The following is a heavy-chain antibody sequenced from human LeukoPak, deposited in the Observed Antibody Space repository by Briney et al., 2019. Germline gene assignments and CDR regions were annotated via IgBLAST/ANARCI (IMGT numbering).Heavy chain of an antibody. Sequence: PGGSLRLSCAASGFTFNDHYMSWIRQAPGKGLEWISYISSSGTTIYYADSVQGRFTISRDNAKRSLYPQMNNLRAEDTAVYYCARNYYPDRYGDYGNWFDPWGQGTLVTVSS. J-gene: IGHJ5*02. CDR2: ISSSGTTI. V-gene: IGHV3-11*01. CDR1: GFTFNDHY. D-gene: IGHD4-17*01. CDR3: ARNYYPDRYGDYGNWFDP.